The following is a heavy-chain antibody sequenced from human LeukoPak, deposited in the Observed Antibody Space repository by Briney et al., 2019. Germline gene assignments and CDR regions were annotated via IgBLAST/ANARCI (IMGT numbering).Heavy chain of an antibody. V-gene: IGHV3-11*04. J-gene: IGHJ4*02. CDR3: ARDHYYDSSGYYSR. D-gene: IGHD3-22*01. CDR1: GFTSSDYY. Sequence: GGSLRLSCAASGFTSSDYYTSSIRQTPGKGLEWVSYISSSGSTIYYADSVKGRFTISRDNAKHSLYLQINSLRAEDTAVYYCARDHYYDSSGYYSRWGQGTLVTVSS. CDR2: ISSSGSTI.